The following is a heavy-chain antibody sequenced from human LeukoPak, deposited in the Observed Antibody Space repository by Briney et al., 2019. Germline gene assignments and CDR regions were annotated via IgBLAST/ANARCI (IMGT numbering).Heavy chain of an antibody. CDR1: GGSISGSSYY. J-gene: IGHJ4*02. CDR2: IYYSGST. V-gene: IGHV4-39*01. D-gene: IGHD6-13*01. Sequence: SETLSLTCTVSGGSISGSSYYWGWIRQPPGKGLEWIGSIYYSGSTYYNPSLKSRVTISVDTSKNQFSLKLSSVTAADTAVYYCARRNRGQQLAVDYWGQGTLVTVSS. CDR3: ARRNRGQQLAVDY.